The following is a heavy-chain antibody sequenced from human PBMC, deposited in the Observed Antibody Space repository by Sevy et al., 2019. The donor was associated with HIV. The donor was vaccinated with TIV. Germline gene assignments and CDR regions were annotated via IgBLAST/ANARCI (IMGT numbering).Heavy chain of an antibody. CDR2: ISSNGGST. D-gene: IGHD3-22*01. Sequence: GGSLRLSCSASGFTFSSYAMHWVRQAPGKGLEYVSAISSNGGSTYYADSVKGRFTISRDNSKNTLYLQMSSLRAEDTAVYYCVKDHHTQTYYDDSSGYSYFDYWGQGTLVTVSS. CDR1: GFTFSSYA. J-gene: IGHJ4*02. V-gene: IGHV3-64D*06. CDR3: VKDHHTQTYYDDSSGYSYFDY.